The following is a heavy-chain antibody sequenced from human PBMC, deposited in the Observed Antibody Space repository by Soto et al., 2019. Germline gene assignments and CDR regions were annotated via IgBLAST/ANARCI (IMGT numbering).Heavy chain of an antibody. J-gene: IGHJ5*02. CDR2: TYHSGNP. CDR1: GDTISTGGYT. CDR3: ARARQYYDCELDP. D-gene: IGHD3-9*01. Sequence: PSETLSLTCDVSGDTISTGGYTWAWIRQPPGKALEWIGHTYHSGNPYYNPSLKSRLTISLDTSKNQFSLEPTSVTAADTAIYYCARARQYYDCELDPWGQGTLVTVSS. V-gene: IGHV4-30-2*05.